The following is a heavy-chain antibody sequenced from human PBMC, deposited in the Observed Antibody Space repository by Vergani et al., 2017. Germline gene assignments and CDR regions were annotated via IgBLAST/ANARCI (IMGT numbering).Heavy chain of an antibody. Sequence: QVQLVESGGGLVKPGGSLRLSCAASGFSFSDHYMTWIPQAPGKGLEWVSYISNSGNTIEYADSVKGRFSISRDNAKSSLFLQMDSLRAEDTAVYYCARDHRDYNNYPGTFDIWGQGSMVTVSS. CDR2: ISNSGNTI. CDR1: GFSFSDHY. CDR3: ARDHRDYNNYPGTFDI. V-gene: IGHV3-11*01. J-gene: IGHJ3*02. D-gene: IGHD5-24*01.